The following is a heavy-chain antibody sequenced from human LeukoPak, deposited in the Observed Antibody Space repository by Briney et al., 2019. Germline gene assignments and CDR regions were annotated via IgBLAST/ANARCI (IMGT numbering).Heavy chain of an antibody. Sequence: GGSLRLSCAVSGTTLSNYGMSWVRQAPGKGLEWVAGISGSVGRTNYADSVKGRFTISRDNPKNTLYLQMNSLGAEDTAVYFCAKRGVVIRVILVGFHKEAYYFDSWGRGALVTVSS. CDR2: ISGSVGRT. CDR1: GTTLSNYG. D-gene: IGHD3-22*01. CDR3: AKRGVVIRVILVGFHKEAYYFDS. V-gene: IGHV3-23*01. J-gene: IGHJ4*02.